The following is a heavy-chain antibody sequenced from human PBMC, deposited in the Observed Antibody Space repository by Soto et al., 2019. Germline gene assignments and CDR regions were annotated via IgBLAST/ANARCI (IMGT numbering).Heavy chain of an antibody. CDR1: RFTFRSHG. J-gene: IGHJ4*02. Sequence: QVQGAESGGGVVQPGRSLRLSCAASRFTFRSHGMHWVRQAPGKGLEWVAAISYDGSNEYYADSVKGRFTISRDNSKNTVDLQMNSLRGEDTAVYYCAKDLGEARYESTPLTYYFDYWGQGTLVFVSS. V-gene: IGHV3-30*18. D-gene: IGHD3-22*01. CDR2: ISYDGSNE. CDR3: AKDLGEARYESTPLTYYFDY.